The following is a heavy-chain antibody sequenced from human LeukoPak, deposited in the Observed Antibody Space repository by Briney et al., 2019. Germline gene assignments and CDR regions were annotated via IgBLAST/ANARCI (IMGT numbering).Heavy chain of an antibody. CDR1: GGSISSYY. CDR2: IYYSGST. J-gene: IGHJ5*02. CDR3: ARVDSLASFWFDP. Sequence: PSETLSLTCTVSGGSISSYYWRWIRQPPGKGLEWIGYIYYSGSTNYNPSLKSRVTMSVDTSKNQFSLKLSSVTAADTAVYYCARVDSLASFWFDPWGQGTLVTVSS. V-gene: IGHV4-59*12. D-gene: IGHD3-3*01.